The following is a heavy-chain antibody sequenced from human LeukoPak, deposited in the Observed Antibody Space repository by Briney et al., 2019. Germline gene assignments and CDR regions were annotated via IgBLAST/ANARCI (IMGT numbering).Heavy chain of an antibody. Sequence: GRSLRLSCAASGFIFRNYGMNWVRQAPGKGLEWVSGIYTNRNTRYADSVKGRFTISRDNSKNTLYLQMDSLRVEDTAVYYCAHLVWEYVGGLDVWGQGTTVTVSS. D-gene: IGHD1-26*01. CDR2: IYTNRNT. V-gene: IGHV3-23*05. CDR3: AHLVWEYVGGLDV. J-gene: IGHJ6*02. CDR1: GFIFRNYG.